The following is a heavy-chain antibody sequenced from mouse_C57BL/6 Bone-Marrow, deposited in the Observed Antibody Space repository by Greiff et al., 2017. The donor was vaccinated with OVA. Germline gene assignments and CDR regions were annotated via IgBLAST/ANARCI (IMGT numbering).Heavy chain of an antibody. CDR3: TRELACEGTYWYCDV. D-gene: IGHD3-3*01. Sequence: EVKLMESGEGLVKPGGSLKLSCAASGFTFSSYAMSWVRQTPEQRLEWVAYISSGGGYLYYAENVKGRFTLSRDNARNTLYLQLSSLKSEDTAMYYCTRELACEGTYWYCDVWGTGTTVTVSS. CDR1: GFTFSSYA. V-gene: IGHV5-9-1*02. CDR2: ISSGGGYL. J-gene: IGHJ1*03.